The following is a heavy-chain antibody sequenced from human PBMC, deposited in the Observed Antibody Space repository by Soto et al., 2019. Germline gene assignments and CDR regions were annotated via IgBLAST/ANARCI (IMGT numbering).Heavy chain of an antibody. CDR2: INPNGGIT. CDR1: GYTFTHYY. Sequence: SVKVSCKASGYTFTHYYIHWVRQAPGQGLEWMGIINPNGGITTYAQKFRAGFSMTRDTSTSTVYLELSSLRSEDSAVYYCATSVNSAMAFDYWGQGTLVTVSS. V-gene: IGHV1-46*01. J-gene: IGHJ4*02. CDR3: ATSVNSAMAFDY. D-gene: IGHD5-18*01.